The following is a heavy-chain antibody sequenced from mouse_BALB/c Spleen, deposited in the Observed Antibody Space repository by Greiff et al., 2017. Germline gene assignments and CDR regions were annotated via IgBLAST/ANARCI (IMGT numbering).Heavy chain of an antibody. CDR2: ISSGGSYT. CDR1: GFTFSSYG. Sequence: EVKLVESGGDLVKPGGSLKLSCAASGFTFSSYGMSWVRQTPDKRLEWVATISSGGSYTYYPDSVKGRFTISRDNAKNTLYLQMSSLKSEDTAMYYCARPSYYYGSRVPYWYFDVWGAGTTVTVSS. CDR3: ARPSYYYGSRVPYWYFDV. D-gene: IGHD1-1*01. V-gene: IGHV5-6*02. J-gene: IGHJ1*01.